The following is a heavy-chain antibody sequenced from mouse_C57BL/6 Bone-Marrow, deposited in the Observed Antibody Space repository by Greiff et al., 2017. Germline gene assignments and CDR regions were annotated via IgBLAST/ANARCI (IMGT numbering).Heavy chain of an antibody. CDR2: ISNGGGST. CDR1: GFTFSDSY. V-gene: IGHV5-12*01. D-gene: IGHD4-1*01. Sequence: EVKLVESGGGLVQPGGSLKLSCAASGFTFSDSYMYWVRQTPEKRLEWVAYISNGGGSTYYPDTVKGRFTISRDNAKNTLYLQMSRLKSEDTAMYYCARHPPWDFYAMDYWGQGTSVTVSS. CDR3: ARHPPWDFYAMDY. J-gene: IGHJ4*01.